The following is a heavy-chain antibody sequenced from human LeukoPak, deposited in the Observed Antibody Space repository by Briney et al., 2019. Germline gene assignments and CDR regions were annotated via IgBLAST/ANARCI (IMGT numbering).Heavy chain of an antibody. CDR1: GLTFDDYA. J-gene: IGHJ4*02. CDR2: ISWNSVTI. CDR3: ARDPRAEYLDN. Sequence: GGSLRLSCAGSGLTFDDYAMHWVRQAPGKGLEWVSSISWNSVTIAYADSVKGRFTISRDNAKNSLYLQMNSLRAVDTALYYCARDPRAEYLDNWGRGTLVTVSS. V-gene: IGHV3-9*01.